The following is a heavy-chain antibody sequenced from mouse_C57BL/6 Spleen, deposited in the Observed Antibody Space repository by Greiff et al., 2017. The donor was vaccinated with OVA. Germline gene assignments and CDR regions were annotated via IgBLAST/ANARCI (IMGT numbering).Heavy chain of an antibody. CDR2: IWSGGST. J-gene: IGHJ4*01. CDR1: GFSLTSYG. Sequence: VKLQESGPGLVQPSQSLSITCTVSGFSLTSYGVHWVRQSPGKGLEWLGVIWSGGSTDYNAAFISRLSISKDNSKSQVFFKMNSLQADDTAIYYCARLYRYAMDYWGQGTSVTVSS. CDR3: ARLYRYAMDY. V-gene: IGHV2-2*01.